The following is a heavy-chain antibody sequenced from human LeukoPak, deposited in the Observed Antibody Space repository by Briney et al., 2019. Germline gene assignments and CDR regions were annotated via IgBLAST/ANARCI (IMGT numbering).Heavy chain of an antibody. J-gene: IGHJ3*02. V-gene: IGHV4-39*07. D-gene: IGHD5-18*01. CDR1: GGSISSSSYY. CDR2: IYYSGST. CDR3: ARDQGDTAMAPDAFDI. Sequence: PSETLSLTCTVSGGSISSSSYYWGWIRQPPGKGLEWIGSIYYSGSTYYNPSLKSRVTISVDTSKNQFSLKLSSVTAADTAVYYCARDQGDTAMAPDAFDIWGQGTMVTVS.